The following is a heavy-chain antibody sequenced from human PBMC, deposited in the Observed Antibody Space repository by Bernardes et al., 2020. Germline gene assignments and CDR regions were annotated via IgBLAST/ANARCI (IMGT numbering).Heavy chain of an antibody. CDR2: INPNSGGT. D-gene: IGHD3-22*01. V-gene: IGHV1-2*04. CDR3: ARGVIVPGAAKPGWHYYYYYYMDV. CDR1: GYTFTGYY. J-gene: IGHJ6*03. Sequence: ASVKVSCKASGYTFTGYYMHWVRQAPGQGLEWMGWINPNSGGTNYAQKFQGWVTMTRDTSISTAYMELSRLRSDDTAVYYCARGVIVPGAAKPGWHYYYYYYMDVWGKGTTVTVSS.